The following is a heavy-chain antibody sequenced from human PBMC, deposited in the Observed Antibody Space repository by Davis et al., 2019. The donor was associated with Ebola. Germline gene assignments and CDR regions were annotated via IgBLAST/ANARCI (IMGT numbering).Heavy chain of an antibody. CDR3: ARSTSTTVVTSADAFDI. CDR2: IYYSGST. V-gene: IGHV4-59*01. J-gene: IGHJ3*02. D-gene: IGHD4-23*01. Sequence: PSETLSLTCTVSGGSISSYYWSWIRQPPGKGLEWIGYIYYSGSTNYNPSLKSRVTISVDTSKNQFSLKLSSVTAADTAVYYCARSTSTTVVTSADAFDIWGQGTMVTVSS. CDR1: GGSISSYY.